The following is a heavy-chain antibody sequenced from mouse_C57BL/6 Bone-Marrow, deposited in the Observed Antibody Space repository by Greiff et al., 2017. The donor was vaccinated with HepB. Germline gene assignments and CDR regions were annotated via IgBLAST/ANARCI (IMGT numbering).Heavy chain of an antibody. Sequence: EVQLQQSGPVLVKPGASVKMSCKASGYTFTDYYMNWVKQSHGKSLEWIGVINPYNGGTSYNQKFKGKATLTVDKSSSTAYMELNSLTSEDSAVYYCARLGVDDDYDVLGVWYFDVWGTGTTVTVSS. D-gene: IGHD2-4*01. CDR1: GYTFTDYY. CDR2: INPYNGGT. CDR3: ARLGVDDDYDVLGVWYFDV. J-gene: IGHJ1*03. V-gene: IGHV1-19*01.